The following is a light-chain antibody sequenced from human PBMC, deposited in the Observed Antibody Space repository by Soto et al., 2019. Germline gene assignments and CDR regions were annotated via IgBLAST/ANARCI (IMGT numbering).Light chain of an antibody. CDR3: HSYDSSLSGYV. CDR2: ENN. J-gene: IGLJ1*01. V-gene: IGLV1-40*01. Sequence: QSVLTQPPSVSEAPGQRVTISCTGSSSNIGAGYEAHWYQQVPGTAPKLLIYENNNRPSGVPDRFSGSKSGTSASRAITGLQAEDEAEYYCHSYDSSLSGYVFGTGTKLTVL. CDR1: SSNIGAGYE.